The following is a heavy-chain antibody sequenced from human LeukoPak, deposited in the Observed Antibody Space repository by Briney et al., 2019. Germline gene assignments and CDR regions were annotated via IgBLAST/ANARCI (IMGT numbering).Heavy chain of an antibody. CDR2: INHSGST. J-gene: IGHJ4*02. D-gene: IGHD3-10*01. Sequence: SETLSLTCTVYGGSFSGYYWSWIRQPPGKGLEWIGEINHSGSTNFNPSLTSRGTISIDPSKNHFSLNLSSVAAADTALYYCARRATNSRLSMVRGVIVAANNHHFDYWGQGTLVTVSS. CDR3: ARRATNSRLSMVRGVIVAANNHHFDY. V-gene: IGHV4-34*01. CDR1: GGSFSGYY.